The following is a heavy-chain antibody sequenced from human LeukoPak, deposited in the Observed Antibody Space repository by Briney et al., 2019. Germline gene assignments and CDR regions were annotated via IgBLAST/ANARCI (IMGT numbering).Heavy chain of an antibody. Sequence: GGSLRLSCAASGFTFSSYAMSWVRQAPGRGLEWVSSISDSGSHTYYADSVKGRFTISRDNSKNTLYLQMNSLRAEDTAVYYCANYERTAASPYNWFDPWGQGTLVTVSS. D-gene: IGHD6-25*01. CDR2: ISDSGSHT. V-gene: IGHV3-23*01. CDR3: ANYERTAASPYNWFDP. CDR1: GFTFSSYA. J-gene: IGHJ5*02.